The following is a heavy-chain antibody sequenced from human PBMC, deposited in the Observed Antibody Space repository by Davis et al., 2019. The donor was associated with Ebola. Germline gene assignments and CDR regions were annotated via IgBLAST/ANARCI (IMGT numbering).Heavy chain of an antibody. J-gene: IGHJ6*04. Sequence: GESLKISCAASRFTFSSYSMNWVRQAPGKGLEWVSSISSSSSYIYYADSVKGRFTISRDNAKNSLYLQMNSLRAEDTAVYYCARDTLFYYYYGMEVWGKGTTVTVSS. D-gene: IGHD2-21*01. V-gene: IGHV3-21*01. CDR2: ISSSSSYI. CDR3: ARDTLFYYYYGMEV. CDR1: RFTFSSYS.